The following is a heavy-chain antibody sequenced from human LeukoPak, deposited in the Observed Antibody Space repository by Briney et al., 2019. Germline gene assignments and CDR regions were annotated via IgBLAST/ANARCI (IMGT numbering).Heavy chain of an antibody. J-gene: IGHJ3*02. CDR3: ARDHYVDAFDI. Sequence: PGGSLRLSCAASGCTVSSNYMSWVRQAPGKGLEWVSVIYSGGGTYYADAVKGRFTISRDNSKNTLYLQMNSLRAGDTAVYYCARDHYVDAFDIWGQGTMVTVSS. CDR1: GCTVSSNY. CDR2: IYSGGGT. V-gene: IGHV3-66*01. D-gene: IGHD3-16*01.